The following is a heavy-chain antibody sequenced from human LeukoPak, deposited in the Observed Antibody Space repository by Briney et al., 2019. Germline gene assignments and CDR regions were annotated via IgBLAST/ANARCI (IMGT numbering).Heavy chain of an antibody. Sequence: KPGGSLRLSFAASGFTFSSYSMNWVRQAPGKGLEWVSSISSSSSYIYYADSVKGRFTISRDNAKNSLYLQMNSLRAEDTAVYYCARDPSLGIAARPDYWGQGTLVTVSS. V-gene: IGHV3-21*01. J-gene: IGHJ4*02. D-gene: IGHD6-6*01. CDR2: ISSSSSYI. CDR3: ARDPSLGIAARPDY. CDR1: GFTFSSYS.